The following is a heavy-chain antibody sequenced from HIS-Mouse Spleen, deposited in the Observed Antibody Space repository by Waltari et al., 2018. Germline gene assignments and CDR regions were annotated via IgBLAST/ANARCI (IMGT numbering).Heavy chain of an antibody. CDR2: INHSGST. Sequence: QVQLQQWGAGLLTPSETLSLTCAVYGGSFRGYYWSWIRQPPGKGLEWIGEINHSGSTNYNPSLKSRVTISVDTSKNQFSLKLSSVTAADTAVYYCARMGPASGSYGDYWGQGTLVTVSS. V-gene: IGHV4-34*01. D-gene: IGHD1-26*01. CDR1: GGSFRGYY. CDR3: ARMGPASGSYGDY. J-gene: IGHJ4*02.